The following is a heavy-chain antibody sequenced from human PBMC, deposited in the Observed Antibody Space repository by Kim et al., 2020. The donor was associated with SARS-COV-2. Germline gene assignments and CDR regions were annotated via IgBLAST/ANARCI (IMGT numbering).Heavy chain of an antibody. J-gene: IGHJ4*02. V-gene: IGHV3-33*01. CDR1: GFTFSSYG. D-gene: IGHD5-18*01. CDR3: ARDKTVRTVMVTGTLDY. Sequence: GGSLRLSCAASGFTFSSYGIHWVRQAPGKGLEWVAVIWYDGSNQYYADSVKGRFTISRDNSKNTLYLQMNSLRAEDTAVYYCARDKTVRTVMVTGTLDYWGQGTLVTVSS. CDR2: IWYDGSNQ.